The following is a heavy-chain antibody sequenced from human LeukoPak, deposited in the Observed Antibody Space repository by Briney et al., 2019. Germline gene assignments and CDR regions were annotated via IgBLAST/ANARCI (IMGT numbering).Heavy chain of an antibody. CDR2: IRYDGSNK. V-gene: IGHV3-30*02. J-gene: IGHJ6*03. Sequence: GGSLRLSCAASGFTFSSYGMHWVRQAPGKGLEWVVFIRYDGSNKYYADSVKGRFTISRDNSKNTLYLQMNSLRAEDTAVYYCANVAEYYYNYMDVWGKGTTVTVSS. CDR3: ANVAEYYYNYMDV. CDR1: GFTFSSYG.